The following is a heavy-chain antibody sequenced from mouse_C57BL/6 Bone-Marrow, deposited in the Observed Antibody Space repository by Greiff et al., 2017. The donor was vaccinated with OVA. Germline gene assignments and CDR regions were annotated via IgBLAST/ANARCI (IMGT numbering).Heavy chain of an antibody. CDR3: ARDQGYDYDPWYFDV. CDR1: GYSITSGYD. J-gene: IGHJ1*03. Sequence: EVHLVESGPGMVKPSQSLSLTCTVTGYSITSGYDWHWIRHFPGNKLEWMGYISYSGSTNYNPSLKSRISITHDTSKNHFFLKLNSVTTEDTATYYCARDQGYDYDPWYFDVWGTGTTVTVSS. CDR2: ISYSGST. D-gene: IGHD2-4*01. V-gene: IGHV3-1*01.